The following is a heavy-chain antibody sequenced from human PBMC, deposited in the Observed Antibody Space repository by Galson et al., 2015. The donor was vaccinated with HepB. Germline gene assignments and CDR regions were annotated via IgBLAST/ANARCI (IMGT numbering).Heavy chain of an antibody. D-gene: IGHD6-19*01. CDR2: INQDGSEK. V-gene: IGHV3-7*01. J-gene: IGHJ4*02. CDR1: GFTFSTYW. Sequence: SLRLSCAASGFTFSTYWMYWVRQAPGKGLEWVGNINQDGSEKYYADSVRGRFTISRDNAKNSVYLQINSLRAEDTAVYYCARDHIRGWALEFWGQGTLVTVSS. CDR3: ARDHIRGWALEF.